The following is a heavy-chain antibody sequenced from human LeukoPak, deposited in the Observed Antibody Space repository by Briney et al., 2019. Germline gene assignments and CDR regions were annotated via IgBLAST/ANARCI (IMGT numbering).Heavy chain of an antibody. D-gene: IGHD6-19*01. Sequence: PGGSLRLSCAVSGFTISNTEMSWVRQVPGKGPEWVLVSYSGGTTYHADSVKGRFTISRDISKNTVDLQMNSLRVEDTAVYHCRGWLGSFDVWGQGTMVTVSS. CDR1: GFTISNTE. V-gene: IGHV3-53*01. CDR3: RGWLGSFDV. CDR2: SYSGGTT. J-gene: IGHJ3*01.